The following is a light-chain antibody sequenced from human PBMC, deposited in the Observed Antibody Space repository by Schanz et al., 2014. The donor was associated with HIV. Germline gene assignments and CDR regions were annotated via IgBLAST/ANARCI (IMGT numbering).Light chain of an antibody. CDR1: QNINSN. V-gene: IGKV3-15*01. CDR2: GAF. J-gene: IGKJ2*01. Sequence: EIVLTQSPGTLSLSPGDRATLSCRASQNINSNFLAWYQQTPGQAPRLLIYGAFTRATGVPVRFSGSGSGTDFTLTISGLQSEDFAIYYCQQYDDWPPSTFGQGTKLEI. CDR3: QQYDDWPPST.